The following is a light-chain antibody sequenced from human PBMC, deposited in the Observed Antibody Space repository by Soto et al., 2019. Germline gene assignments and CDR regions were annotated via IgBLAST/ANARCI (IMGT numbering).Light chain of an antibody. CDR1: SSDVGGYNY. CDR2: EVS. J-gene: IGLJ1*01. Sequence: QSVLTQPASVSGSPAQSITMSCTGTSSDVGGYNYVSWYQHHPGKAPKLMIYEVSNRPSGVSYRFSGSKSGNTASLTISGLQAEDEADYYCNSYTGSGIVFGTGTKVTVL. V-gene: IGLV2-14*01. CDR3: NSYTGSGIV.